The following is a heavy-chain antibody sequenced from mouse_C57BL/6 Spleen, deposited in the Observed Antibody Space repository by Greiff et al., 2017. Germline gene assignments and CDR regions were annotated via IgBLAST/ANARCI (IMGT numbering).Heavy chain of an antibody. J-gene: IGHJ2*01. CDR3: TNSSTMVGLGYFDY. D-gene: IGHD2-1*01. CDR2: IDPENGDT. V-gene: IGHV14-4*01. Sequence: EVQLQQSGAELVRPGASVKLSCTASGFNIKDDYMHWVKQRPEQGLEWIGWIDPENGDTEYASKFQGKATITADTSSNTAYLQLSSLTSEDTAVYYCTNSSTMVGLGYFDYWGQGTTLTVSS. CDR1: GFNIKDDY.